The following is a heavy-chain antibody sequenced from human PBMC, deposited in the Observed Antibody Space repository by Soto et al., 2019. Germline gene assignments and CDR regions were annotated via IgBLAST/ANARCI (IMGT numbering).Heavy chain of an antibody. CDR2: IIPIFGTA. D-gene: IGHD6-6*01. CDR1: GGTFSSYA. CDR3: ASRRGAIAARPARGYYFDY. J-gene: IGHJ4*02. V-gene: IGHV1-69*01. Sequence: QVQLVQSGAEVKKPGSSVKVSCKASGGTFSSYAISWVRQAPGQGLEWMGGIIPIFGTANYAQKFQGRVTITADESTSTAYMELSSLRAEDTAVYYCASRRGAIAARPARGYYFDYWGQGTLVTGSS.